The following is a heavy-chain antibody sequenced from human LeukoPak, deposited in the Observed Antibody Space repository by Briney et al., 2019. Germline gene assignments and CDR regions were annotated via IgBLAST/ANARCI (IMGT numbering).Heavy chain of an antibody. V-gene: IGHV3-48*03. Sequence: GGSLRLSCAASGFTFSSYEMNWVRQALGKGLEWVSYISSSGSTIYYADSVKGRFTISRDNAKNSLYLQINSLRAEDTAVYYCARDVGPRTENWFDPWGQGTLVTVSS. CDR1: GFTFSSYE. CDR2: ISSSGSTI. CDR3: ARDVGPRTENWFDP. J-gene: IGHJ5*02. D-gene: IGHD1-26*01.